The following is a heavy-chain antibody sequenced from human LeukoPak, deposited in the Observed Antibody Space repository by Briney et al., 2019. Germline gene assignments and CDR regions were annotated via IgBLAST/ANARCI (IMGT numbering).Heavy chain of an antibody. CDR1: GYTFTSYG. J-gene: IGHJ4*02. Sequence: ASVKVSCTASGYTFTSYGISWVRQAPGQGLEWMGWISAYNGNTDYAQKLQGRVTMTTDTSTSTAYMELRSLRSDDTAVYYCARDIKAAAGTGGGDYWGQGTLVTVSS. CDR3: ARDIKAAAGTGGGDY. CDR2: ISAYNGNT. V-gene: IGHV1-18*01. D-gene: IGHD6-13*01.